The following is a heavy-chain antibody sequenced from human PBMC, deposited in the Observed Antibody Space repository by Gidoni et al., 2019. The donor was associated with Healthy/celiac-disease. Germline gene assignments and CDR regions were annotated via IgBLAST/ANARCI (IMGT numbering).Heavy chain of an antibody. J-gene: IGHJ5*02. Sequence: QVQLLQSGAAVKKPGSSVKVSCKASGGTFSSYAISWVRQAPGQGLEWMGGIIPMFGTANYAQKFQGRVTITADESTSTAYMELSSLRSEDTAVYYCATGGGGVRLQLLRWFDPWGQGTLVTVSS. CDR2: IIPMFGTA. CDR3: ATGGGGVRLQLLRWFDP. D-gene: IGHD2-2*01. CDR1: GGTFSSYA. V-gene: IGHV1-69*01.